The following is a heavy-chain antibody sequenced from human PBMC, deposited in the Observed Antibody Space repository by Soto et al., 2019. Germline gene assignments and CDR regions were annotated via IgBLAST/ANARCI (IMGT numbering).Heavy chain of an antibody. Sequence: GGSLRLSCAASGFTFSSYAMHWVRQAPGKGLEWVAVISYDGSNEYYADSVKGRFTISRDNCKNTLYLQVNSLRAEDTAIYYCTRETMTIRLYFDYWGQGALVTVSS. CDR2: ISYDGSNE. V-gene: IGHV3-30-3*01. CDR3: TRETMTIRLYFDY. D-gene: IGHD6-19*01. J-gene: IGHJ4*02. CDR1: GFTFSSYA.